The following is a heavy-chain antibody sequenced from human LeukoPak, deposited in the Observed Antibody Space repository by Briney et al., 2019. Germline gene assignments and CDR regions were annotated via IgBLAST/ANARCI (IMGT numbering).Heavy chain of an antibody. Sequence: SETLSLTCTVSGGSISSSSYYWGWIRQPPGKGLEWIGSIYYSGSTYYNPFLKSRVTISVDTSKNQFSLKLSSVTAADTAVYYCARGSSGVRGVPSLDYWGQGTLVTVSS. CDR3: ARGSSGVRGVPSLDY. J-gene: IGHJ4*02. D-gene: IGHD3-10*01. V-gene: IGHV4-39*07. CDR1: GGSISSSSYY. CDR2: IYYSGST.